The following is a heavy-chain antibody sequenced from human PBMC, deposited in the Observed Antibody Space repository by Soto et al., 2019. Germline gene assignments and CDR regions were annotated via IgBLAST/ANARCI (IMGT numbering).Heavy chain of an antibody. CDR1: GVSISRYY. V-gene: IGHV4-59*01. D-gene: IGHD3-10*01. Sequence: QVQLQESGPGLVKPSEIMSLTCTVSGVSISRYYWSWIRQPPGKGLEWIGYIFHSGSTNYNPSLKSRVTISVDTSKTQFSLKLTSVTAADTAVYYCARENILQEFGDYYYTMDVWGHGTTVTVSS. CDR2: IFHSGST. J-gene: IGHJ6*02. CDR3: ARENILQEFGDYYYTMDV.